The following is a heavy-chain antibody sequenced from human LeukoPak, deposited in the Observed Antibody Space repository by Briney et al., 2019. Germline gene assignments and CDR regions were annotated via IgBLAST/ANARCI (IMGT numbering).Heavy chain of an antibody. V-gene: IGHV1-2*06. J-gene: IGHJ4*02. Sequence: ASVKVSCKASGYTFTSYAMNWVRQAPGQGLEWMGRINPNSGGTNYAQKFQGRVTMTRDTSISTAYMELSRLRSDDTAVYYCASFSSSAKTGFDYWGQGTLVTVSS. CDR1: GYTFTSYA. D-gene: IGHD6-6*01. CDR2: INPNSGGT. CDR3: ASFSSSAKTGFDY.